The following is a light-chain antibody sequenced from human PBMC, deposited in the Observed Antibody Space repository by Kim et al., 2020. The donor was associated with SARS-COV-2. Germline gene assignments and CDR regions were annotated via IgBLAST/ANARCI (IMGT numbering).Light chain of an antibody. CDR2: GKN. CDR1: SLRSYY. CDR3: NSRDSSGNHP. J-gene: IGLJ1*01. V-gene: IGLV3-19*01. Sequence: VGLVQTGRMTCQGDSLRSYYASWYQQEPGQAPVLVIYGKNNRPSGIPDRFSGSSSGNTASLTITGAQAEDEADYYCNSRDSSGNHPFGTGTKVTVL.